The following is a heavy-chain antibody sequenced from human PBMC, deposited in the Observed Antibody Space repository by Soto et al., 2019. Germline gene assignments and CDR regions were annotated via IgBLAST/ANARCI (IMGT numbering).Heavy chain of an antibody. CDR1: GFTFSSYA. Sequence: QVQLVESGGGVVQPGRSLRLSCAASGFTFSSYAMHWVRQAPGKGLEWVAVISYDGSNKYYADSVKGRFTISRDNSKNTLYLQMNSLRAEDTAVYYCARDSRGGGMDVWGRGTTVTVSS. CDR3: ARDSRGGGMDV. J-gene: IGHJ6*02. D-gene: IGHD6-13*01. CDR2: ISYDGSNK. V-gene: IGHV3-30-3*01.